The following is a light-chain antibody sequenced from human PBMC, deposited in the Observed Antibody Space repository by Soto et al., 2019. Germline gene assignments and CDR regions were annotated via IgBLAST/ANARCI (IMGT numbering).Light chain of an antibody. CDR2: EGN. J-gene: IGLJ2*01. V-gene: IGLV2-14*03. Sequence: QSLLTQPASVSGSPGQSITISCTGASGDVDAAHYVAWYQQHPNKAPKVLIYEGNNRPSGVSDRFSGSKSGNTASLTISGLQAEDEADYYCSSHTPNITLFGGGTKLTVL. CDR3: SSHTPNITL. CDR1: SGDVDAAHY.